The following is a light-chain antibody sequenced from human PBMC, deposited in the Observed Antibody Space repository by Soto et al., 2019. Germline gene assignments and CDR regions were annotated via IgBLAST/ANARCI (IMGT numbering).Light chain of an antibody. CDR3: PQSYTTQYT. CDR1: QSIDSY. CDR2: SAS. Sequence: DIQMTQSPSSLSASVGDRVTITGRASQSIDSYLNWYQGKPGKAPRLLVYSASTLESGVPSRFSGSGRVRELAVAITNLQPEDFATYSCPQSYTTQYTVGQATKVDI. V-gene: IGKV1-39*01. J-gene: IGKJ2*01.